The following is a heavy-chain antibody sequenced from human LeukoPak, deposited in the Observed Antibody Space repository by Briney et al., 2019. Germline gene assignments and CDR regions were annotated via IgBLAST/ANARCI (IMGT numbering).Heavy chain of an antibody. V-gene: IGHV5-51*01. CDR2: IYPGDSDT. D-gene: IGHD6-19*01. CDR3: AILSSGWYYFDY. Sequence: GESLKLSFKGSGYSFINYWIGWVRQMPGKGLEWMAIIYPGDSDTKYSPSFQGQVTISADKSITTAYLQWSSLKASDTAMYYCAILSSGWYYFDYWGQGTLVTVSS. CDR1: GYSFINYW. J-gene: IGHJ4*02.